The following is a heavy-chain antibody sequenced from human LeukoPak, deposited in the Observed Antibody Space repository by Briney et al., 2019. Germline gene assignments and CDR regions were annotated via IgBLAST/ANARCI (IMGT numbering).Heavy chain of an antibody. V-gene: IGHV4-59*12. D-gene: IGHD3-10*01. CDR3: ARGFYYFDY. Sequence: SETLSLTCTVSGGSISSYFWSWIRQPPGKGLEWIGYIYYSGSTNYNPSLKSRVTMSVDTSKNQFSLKLSSVTAADTAVYYCARGFYYFDYWGQGTLVTVSS. J-gene: IGHJ4*02. CDR1: GGSISSYF. CDR2: IYYSGST.